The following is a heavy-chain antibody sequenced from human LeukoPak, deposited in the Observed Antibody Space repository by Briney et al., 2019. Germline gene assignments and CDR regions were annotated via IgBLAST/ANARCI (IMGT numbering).Heavy chain of an antibody. CDR2: INHSGST. CDR1: GGSFSGYY. D-gene: IGHD3-10*01. V-gene: IGHV4-34*01. CDR3: ATRHSLLWFRELLAPFSY. J-gene: IGHJ4*02. Sequence: PETLSLTCAVYGGSFSGYYWSWIRQPPGKGLEWIGEINHSGSTNYNPSLKSRVTISVDTSKNQFSLKLSSVTAADTAVYYCATRHSLLWFRELLAPFSYWRQGTLVTVSS.